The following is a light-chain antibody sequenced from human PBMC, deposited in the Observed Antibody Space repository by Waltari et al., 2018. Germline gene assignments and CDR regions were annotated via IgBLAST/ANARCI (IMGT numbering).Light chain of an antibody. CDR1: SGDIGNYKF. CDR2: DVS. CDR3: SSYTTASSWV. V-gene: IGLV2-14*01. Sequence: QSALTQPASVSGSPGQSITISCTGTSGDIGNYKFVSWYQQEPGRAPKLIVYDVSQRPSGVSNGCAGSRAGNTASRTISGLQAEDEADYYCSSYTTASSWVFGGGTKLTVL. J-gene: IGLJ3*02.